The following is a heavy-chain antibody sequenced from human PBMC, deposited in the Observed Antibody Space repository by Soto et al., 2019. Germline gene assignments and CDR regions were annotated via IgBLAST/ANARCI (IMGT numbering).Heavy chain of an antibody. CDR1: GVTFSSYS. V-gene: IGHV3-48*02. Sequence: HPGGSLRLSCAASGVTFSSYSMNWVRQAPGKGLEWVSYISSSSSTIYYADSVKGRFTISRDNAKNSLYLQMNSLRDEDTAVYYCASSTAPIAARPGFSYFDYWGQGTLVTVSS. D-gene: IGHD6-6*01. CDR2: ISSSSSTI. CDR3: ASSTAPIAARPGFSYFDY. J-gene: IGHJ4*02.